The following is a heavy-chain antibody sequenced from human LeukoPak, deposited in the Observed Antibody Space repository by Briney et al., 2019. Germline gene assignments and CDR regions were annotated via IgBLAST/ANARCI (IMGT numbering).Heavy chain of an antibody. D-gene: IGHD1-26*01. Sequence: PSETLSLTCAVYGGSFSGYYWSWIRQPPGKGLEWIGEINHSGSTNYNPSLKSRVTISVDTSKNQFSLKLSSVTAADTAVYYCARLSGSYFHYFDYWGQGTLVTVSS. V-gene: IGHV4-34*01. CDR3: ARLSGSYFHYFDY. J-gene: IGHJ4*02. CDR2: INHSGST. CDR1: GGSFSGYY.